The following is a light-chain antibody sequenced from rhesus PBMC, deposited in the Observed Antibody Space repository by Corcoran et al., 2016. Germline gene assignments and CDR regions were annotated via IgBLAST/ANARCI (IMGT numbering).Light chain of an antibody. CDR3: QQYSSSPYS. Sequence: DIQMTQSPSSLSASVGDTVTITCRASQSISSWLAWYQQKPGKAPKLLIYKASSLQSGVSSRFSGSGSGTDFTLNISSLQSEGLATYYCQQYSSSPYSFGQGTKVEIK. CDR2: KAS. CDR1: QSISSW. V-gene: IGKV1-22*01. J-gene: IGKJ2*01.